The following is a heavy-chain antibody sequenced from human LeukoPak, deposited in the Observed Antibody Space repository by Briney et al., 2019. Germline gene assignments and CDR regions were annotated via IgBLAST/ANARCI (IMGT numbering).Heavy chain of an antibody. CDR1: RFTFSSYA. J-gene: IGHJ4*02. CDR3: AIKGMYYYDSSGYYYDYFDY. Sequence: PGGSLRLSCTASRFTFSSYALSWVRQAPGKGLEWVSAISGSGDHTYYADSVKGRFTISRDNSKNTLYLQMISLRAEDTAVYYCAIKGMYYYDSSGYYYDYFDYWGQGTLVTVSS. V-gene: IGHV3-23*01. D-gene: IGHD3-22*01. CDR2: ISGSGDHT.